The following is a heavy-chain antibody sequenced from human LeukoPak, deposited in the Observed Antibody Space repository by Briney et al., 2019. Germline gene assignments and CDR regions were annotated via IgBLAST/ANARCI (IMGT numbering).Heavy chain of an antibody. D-gene: IGHD6-19*01. CDR3: AREGKLTGYFGGLGFNY. J-gene: IGHJ4*02. V-gene: IGHV4-59*01. CDR1: GGSISSYY. CDR2: IDYSGNT. Sequence: MPSETLSLTCTVSGGSISSYYWSWIRQAPGKGLEWIANIDYSGNTIYNPALKSRVTMSVDTSKNQFSLNLTSVTAADTAVYYCAREGKLTGYFGGLGFNYWGQGILVTVSS.